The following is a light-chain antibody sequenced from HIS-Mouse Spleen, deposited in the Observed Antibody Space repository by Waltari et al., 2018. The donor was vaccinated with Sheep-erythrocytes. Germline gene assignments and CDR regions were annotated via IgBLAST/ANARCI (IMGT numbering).Light chain of an antibody. J-gene: IGLJ3*02. CDR3: CSYAGSSTPWV. CDR2: EGS. V-gene: IGLV2-23*01. Sequence: QSALTQPASVSGSPGPSITLSCTGTSRDVGSYNLVSWYQQHPGKAPKLMMYEGSKRPSGVSNRFSGSKSGNTASLTISGLQAEDEADYYCCSYAGSSTPWVFGGGTKLTVL. CDR1: SRDVGSYNL.